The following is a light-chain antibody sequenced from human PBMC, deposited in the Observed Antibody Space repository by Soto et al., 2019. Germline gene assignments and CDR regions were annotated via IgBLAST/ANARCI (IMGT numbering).Light chain of an antibody. CDR1: SSDVGTYNR. CDR3: SSQADRSTLI. V-gene: IGLV2-14*03. Sequence: QSALTQPASVSGSPGQSITISCTGTSSDVGTYNRVSWYQQHPGQAPRLMIYDVSNRPSGVSNRFSGSKSSNTASLTISGLQAEDEANYCCSSQADRSTLIFGGGTKLTVL. CDR2: DVS. J-gene: IGLJ2*01.